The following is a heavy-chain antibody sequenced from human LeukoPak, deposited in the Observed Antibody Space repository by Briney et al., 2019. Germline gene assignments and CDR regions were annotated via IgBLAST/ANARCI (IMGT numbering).Heavy chain of an antibody. V-gene: IGHV3-7*03. CDR3: AREIVGTHKSRFDP. J-gene: IGHJ5*02. CDR2: INQDGTDK. Sequence: PGGSLRLSCAASGFTFSGRWMSWLRQAPGKGLEWVANINQDGTDKYYVDSVKGRFTISRDNAKNSLYLQMNSLRAKDTAVYYCAREIVGTHKSRFDPWGQGTLVTVSS. D-gene: IGHD1-26*01. CDR1: GFTFSGRW.